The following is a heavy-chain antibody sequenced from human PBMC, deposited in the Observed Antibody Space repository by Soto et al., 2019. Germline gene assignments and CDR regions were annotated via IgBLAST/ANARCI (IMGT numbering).Heavy chain of an antibody. V-gene: IGHV4-4*07. CDR3: VRDGTKTLRDWFDP. CDR1: GACMCVLE. J-gene: IGHJ5*02. D-gene: IGHD1-1*01. Sequence: SGSLALACAVCGACMCVLEGGWIRKSAGKGLEWIGRIYATGTTDYNPSLKSRVMMSVDTSKKQFSLKLRSVTAADTAVYYCVRDGTKTLRDWFDPWGQGISVTVSS. CDR2: IYATGTT.